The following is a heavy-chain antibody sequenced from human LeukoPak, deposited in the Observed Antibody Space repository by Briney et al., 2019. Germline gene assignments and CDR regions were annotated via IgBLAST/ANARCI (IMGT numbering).Heavy chain of an antibody. CDR2: ITGTGGST. CDR3: AKDHGTAVAGFYY. Sequence: GASLRLSCAASGFSLSTYGVSWVRQPPGKGLEWVSGITGTGGSTYYADSVKGRFAISRDTSKNTLYLQMNSLRAEDTAIYYCAKDHGTAVAGFYYWGQGTLVTVSS. J-gene: IGHJ4*02. D-gene: IGHD6-19*01. V-gene: IGHV3-23*01. CDR1: GFSLSTYG.